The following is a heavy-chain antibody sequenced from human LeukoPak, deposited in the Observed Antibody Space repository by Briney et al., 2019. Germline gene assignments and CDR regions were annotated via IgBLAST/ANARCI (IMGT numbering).Heavy chain of an antibody. CDR3: ASQYYYGSGSYYPPDY. CDR2: IYYSGST. V-gene: IGHV4-39*01. Sequence: SSETLSLTCTVSGGSISSSSYYWGWLRQPPGKGLEWIGSIYYSGSTYYNPSLKSRVTISVDTSKNQFSLKLSSVTAADTAVYYCASQYYYGSGSYYPPDYWGQGTLVTVSS. J-gene: IGHJ4*02. CDR1: GGSISSSSYY. D-gene: IGHD3-10*01.